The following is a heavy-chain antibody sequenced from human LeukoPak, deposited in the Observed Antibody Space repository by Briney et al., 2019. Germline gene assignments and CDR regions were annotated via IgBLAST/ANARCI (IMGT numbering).Heavy chain of an antibody. J-gene: IGHJ4*02. CDR2: INPNSGGT. Sequence: ASVKVSCKASGYTFTGYYMHWVRQAPGQGLEWMGWINPNSGGTNYAQKFQGRVTMTRDTSIGTAYMELSRLRSDDTAVYYCARVPSRWLVSYDTDYWGQGTLVTVSS. CDR1: GYTFTGYY. D-gene: IGHD6-19*01. V-gene: IGHV1-2*02. CDR3: ARVPSRWLVSYDTDY.